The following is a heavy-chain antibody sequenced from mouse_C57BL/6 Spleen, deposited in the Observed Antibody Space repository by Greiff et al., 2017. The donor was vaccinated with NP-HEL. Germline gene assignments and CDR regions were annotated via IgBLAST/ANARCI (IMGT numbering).Heavy chain of an antibody. CDR1: GYSITSGYY. V-gene: IGHV3-6*01. Sequence: EVKLLESGPGLVKPSQSLSLTCSVTGYSITSGYYWNWIRQFPGNKLEWMGYISYDGSNNYNPSLKNRISITRDTSKNQFFLKLNSVTTEDTATYYCARDDYDLFAYWGQGTLVTVSA. D-gene: IGHD2-4*01. CDR2: ISYDGSN. CDR3: ARDDYDLFAY. J-gene: IGHJ3*01.